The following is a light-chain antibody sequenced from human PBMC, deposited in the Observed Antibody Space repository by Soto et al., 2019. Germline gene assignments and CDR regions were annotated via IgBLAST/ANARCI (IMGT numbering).Light chain of an antibody. CDR2: AAS. Sequence: DIQMTQSPSSLSASVGDRVTVTCRASQSISTYLNWYQQNPGKAPKLLIYAASSLQSGVPSRFSGSGSGTDFTVTMTSLQPEDFASNYCQHSCDIPYTFGQGTKMEIK. CDR3: QHSCDIPYT. CDR1: QSISTY. V-gene: IGKV1-39*01. J-gene: IGKJ2*01.